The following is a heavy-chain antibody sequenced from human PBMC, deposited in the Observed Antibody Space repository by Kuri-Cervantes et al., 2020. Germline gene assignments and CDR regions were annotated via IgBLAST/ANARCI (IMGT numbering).Heavy chain of an antibody. V-gene: IGHV1-2*02. D-gene: IGHD4-11*01. Sequence: ASVKVSCKASGYTFTGYYMHWVRQAPGQGLEWMGWINPNSGGTNYAQKFQGRVTMTRDTSISTAYMELSRLRSDDTAVYYCARVGTVTTTVYDYCGQGTLTVSS. CDR3: ARVGTVTTTVYDY. CDR1: GYTFTGYY. J-gene: IGHJ4*02. CDR2: INPNSGGT.